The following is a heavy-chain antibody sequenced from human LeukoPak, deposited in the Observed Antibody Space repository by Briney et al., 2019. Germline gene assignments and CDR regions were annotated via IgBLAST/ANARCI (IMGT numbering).Heavy chain of an antibody. CDR1: GYTFTSYT. V-gene: IGHV7-4-1*02. CDR2: ISTNTGNP. Sequence: GASVKVSCKASGYTFTSYTINWVRQAPGQGLAWMGWISTNTGNPTYAQGFTGRFVFSLDTSVSTAYLQISSLKAEDTAVYYCARVLRGKVVNGFDYWGQGTLVTVSS. J-gene: IGHJ4*02. CDR3: ARVLRGKVVNGFDY. D-gene: IGHD2-15*01.